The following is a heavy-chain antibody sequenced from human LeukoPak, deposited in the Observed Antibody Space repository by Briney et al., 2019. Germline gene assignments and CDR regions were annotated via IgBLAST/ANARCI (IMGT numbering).Heavy chain of an antibody. V-gene: IGHV4-59*01. Sequence: SETLSLTCTVSGGSISSYYWSWIRQPPGKGLEWIEYMYYSGSTNYNPSLKSRVTISVDTSKNQFSLKLSSVTAADTAVYYCARGSQGQPWDWFDPWGQGTLVTVSS. CDR2: MYYSGST. CDR1: GGSISSYY. CDR3: ARGSQGQPWDWFDP. D-gene: IGHD6-13*01. J-gene: IGHJ5*02.